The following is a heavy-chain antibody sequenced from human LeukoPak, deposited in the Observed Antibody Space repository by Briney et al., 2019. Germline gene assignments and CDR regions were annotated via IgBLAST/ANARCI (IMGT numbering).Heavy chain of an antibody. CDR2: INSNGHT. J-gene: IGHJ5*02. Sequence: PSETLSLTCTVSSYSISSGYYWTWLRQPPGEGLQWIGSINSNGHTYYSPSLKSRVSISVDTSKNQFSLRLTSVTAADTAVYYCAGEAAGGHNWFDPWGQGTLVTVSS. D-gene: IGHD6-13*01. V-gene: IGHV4-38-2*02. CDR3: AGEAAGGHNWFDP. CDR1: SYSISSGYY.